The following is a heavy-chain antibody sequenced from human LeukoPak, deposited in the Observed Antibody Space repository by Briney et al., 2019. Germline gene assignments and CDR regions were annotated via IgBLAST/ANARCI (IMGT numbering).Heavy chain of an antibody. J-gene: IGHJ6*03. V-gene: IGHV4-34*01. CDR1: GGSFSGYY. CDR2: INHSGST. D-gene: IGHD2-2*01. Sequence: SETLSLTCAVYGGSFSGYYWSWIRQPPGKGLEWIGEINHSGSTNYNPSLKSRVTISVDTSKNQFSLKLSSVTAADTAVYYCAARGYNVVVPATKGGGPDNSYYFMEVWGKGTTVTISS. CDR3: AARGYNVVVPATKGGGPDNSYYFMEV.